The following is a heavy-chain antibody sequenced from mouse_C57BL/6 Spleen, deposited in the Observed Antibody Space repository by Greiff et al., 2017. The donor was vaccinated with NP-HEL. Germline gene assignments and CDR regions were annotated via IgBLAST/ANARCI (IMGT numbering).Heavy chain of an antibody. Sequence: VQLQQSGAELVRPGTSVKLSCKASGYTFTSYWMHWVKQRPGQGLEWIGVIDPSDSYTNYNQKFKGKATLTVDTSASTAYMQLSSLTSEDSAVYYCARMYYYGSSYVDYAMDYLGQGTSVTVSS. D-gene: IGHD1-1*01. V-gene: IGHV1-59*01. CDR3: ARMYYYGSSYVDYAMDY. CDR1: GYTFTSYW. CDR2: IDPSDSYT. J-gene: IGHJ4*01.